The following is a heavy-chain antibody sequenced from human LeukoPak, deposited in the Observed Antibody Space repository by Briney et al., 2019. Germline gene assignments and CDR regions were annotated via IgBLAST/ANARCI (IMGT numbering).Heavy chain of an antibody. CDR2: INHSGST. V-gene: IGHV4-34*01. D-gene: IGHD5-18*01. J-gene: IGHJ4*02. CDR1: GGSFSGYY. CDR3: ASSTAMVPFDY. Sequence: SETLSLTCAVYGGSFSGYYWSWIRQPPGKGLEWIGEINHSGSTNYNPSLRSRVTISVDTSKNQFSLKLSSVTAADTAVYYCASSTAMVPFDYWGQGTLVTVSS.